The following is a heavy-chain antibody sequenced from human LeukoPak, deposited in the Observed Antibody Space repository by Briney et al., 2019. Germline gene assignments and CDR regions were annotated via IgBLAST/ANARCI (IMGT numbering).Heavy chain of an antibody. CDR3: AKAPGDLYYYGMDV. J-gene: IGHJ6*02. V-gene: IGHV3-9*01. CDR2: ISWNSGSI. D-gene: IGHD3-10*01. CDR1: GFTFDDYA. Sequence: GGSLRLSCAASGFTFDDYAMHWVRQAPGKGLEWVSGISWNSGSIGYADSVKGRFTISRDNAKNSLYLQMNSLRAGDTALYYCAKAPGDLYYYGMDVWGQGTTVTVSS.